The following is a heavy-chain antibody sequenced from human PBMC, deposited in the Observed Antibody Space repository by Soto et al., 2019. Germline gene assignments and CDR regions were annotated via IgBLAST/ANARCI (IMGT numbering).Heavy chain of an antibody. J-gene: IGHJ4*02. CDR1: GFNVGAFA. CDR3: TRETVAAITGLDY. Sequence: EVQLLESGGDLVQPGGSLRLSCAASGFNVGAFAVNWVRQAPGKGLEWVSGISVSDAFIYYADSVRGRFSISRDASENILYLQMNSLRVDATALYYCTRETVAAITGLDYWGPGTLVTVSS. D-gene: IGHD1-20*01. CDR2: ISVSDAFI. V-gene: IGHV3-23*01.